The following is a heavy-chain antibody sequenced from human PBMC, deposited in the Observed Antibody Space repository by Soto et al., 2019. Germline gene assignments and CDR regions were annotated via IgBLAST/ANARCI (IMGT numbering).Heavy chain of an antibody. V-gene: IGHV3-30-3*01. D-gene: IGHD3-10*01. Sequence: PGGSLRLSCAASGFTFSSYAMHWVRQAPGKGLEWVAVISYDGSNKYYADSVKGRFTISRDNSKNTPYLQMNSLRAEDTAVYYCARDPGYYGSGSYYNYYYYGMDVWGQGTTVTVSS. CDR1: GFTFSSYA. J-gene: IGHJ6*02. CDR3: ARDPGYYGSGSYYNYYYYGMDV. CDR2: ISYDGSNK.